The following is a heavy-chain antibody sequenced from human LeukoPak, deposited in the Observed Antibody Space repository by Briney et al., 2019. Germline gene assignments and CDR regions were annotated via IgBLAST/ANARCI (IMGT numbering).Heavy chain of an antibody. CDR2: INPNSGGT. CDR3: ARSRRSSSPHAFDI. CDR1: GYTFTGYY. V-gene: IGHV1-2*02. J-gene: IGHJ3*02. D-gene: IGHD6-6*01. Sequence: ASEKVSCKASGYTFTGYYMHWVRQAPGQGLERMGWINPNSGGTNYAQKFQGRVTMTRDTSISTAYMELSRLRSDDTAVYYCARSRRSSSPHAFDIWGQGTMVTVSS.